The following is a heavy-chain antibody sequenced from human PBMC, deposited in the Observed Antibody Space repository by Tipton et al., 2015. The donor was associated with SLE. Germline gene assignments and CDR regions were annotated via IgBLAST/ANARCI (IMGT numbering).Heavy chain of an antibody. CDR3: TRGYSYGSPYYFDY. Sequence: LSLTCAVYGGSFSGYYWSWFRQAPGKGLEWVGFIRSKPYGGTTEYAASVKGRFTISRDDSKSIAYLQMNRLKTEDTAVYYCTRGYSYGSPYYFDYWGQGILVTVSS. J-gene: IGHJ4*02. CDR1: GGSFSGYY. V-gene: IGHV3-49*03. CDR2: IRSKPYGGTT. D-gene: IGHD5-18*01.